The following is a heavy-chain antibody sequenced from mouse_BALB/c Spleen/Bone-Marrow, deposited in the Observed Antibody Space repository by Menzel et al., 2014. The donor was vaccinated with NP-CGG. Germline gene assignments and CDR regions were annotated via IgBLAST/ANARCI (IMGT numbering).Heavy chain of an antibody. J-gene: IGHJ2*01. CDR3: ARGGISIDY. Sequence: VMLVESGAGLVRPGSSVKISCKASGYAFSIYWMNWVKQRPGQGLEWIGQIYPGDDDTDYNGKFKGKATLTADRSSSTAYMQLNSLTSEDSAVYFCARGGISIDYWGQGTTLTVSS. CDR1: GYAFSIYW. V-gene: IGHV1-80*01. CDR2: IYPGDDDT.